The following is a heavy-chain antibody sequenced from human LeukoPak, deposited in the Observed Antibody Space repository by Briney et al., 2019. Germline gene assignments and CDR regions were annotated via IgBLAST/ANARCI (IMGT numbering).Heavy chain of an antibody. D-gene: IGHD1-26*01. V-gene: IGHV1-2*02. CDR3: AKDTGDTTRIRHFDY. CDR2: VNPKTGGT. CDR1: GYTFTDYY. J-gene: IGHJ4*02. Sequence: ASVRVSCKASGYTFTDYYIHWVRQAPGQGLEWMGWVNPKTGGTNPAQKFQGRVTMTRDMSINTAYMELSRLRSDDAAVCFCAKDTGDTTRIRHFDYWGQGTPVTVSS.